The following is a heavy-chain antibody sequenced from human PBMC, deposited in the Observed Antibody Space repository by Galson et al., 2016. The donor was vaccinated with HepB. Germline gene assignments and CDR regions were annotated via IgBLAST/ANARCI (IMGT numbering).Heavy chain of an antibody. CDR1: GFTFDSYD. CDR2: ISGGGGTT. V-gene: IGHV3-23*01. CDR3: ARVDRERTTRRPFDS. J-gene: IGHJ4*02. Sequence: SLRPSCAASGFTFDSYDMNWVRQAPGKGLEWVSNISGGGGTTYYADSVKGRFTVSRDNSKSTLYLQMSSLRAEDTAVYYCARVDRERTTRRPFDSWGQGTLVTVSS. D-gene: IGHD1-7*01.